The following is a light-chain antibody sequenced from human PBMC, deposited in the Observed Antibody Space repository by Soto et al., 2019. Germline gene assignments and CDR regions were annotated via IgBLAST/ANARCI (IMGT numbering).Light chain of an antibody. Sequence: IQMTQSPSSLSASVGDRVTITCRASQGISNYLAWYQQKPGRVPTLLISAASTLQSGVPSRFSGSGSGTDFTLTITSLQPEDVATYYCQRYNDGSTFGQGTKVEI. CDR2: AAS. V-gene: IGKV1-27*01. CDR1: QGISNY. J-gene: IGKJ1*01. CDR3: QRYNDGST.